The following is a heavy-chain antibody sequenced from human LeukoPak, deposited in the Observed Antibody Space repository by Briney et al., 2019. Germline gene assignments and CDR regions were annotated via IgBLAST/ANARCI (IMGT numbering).Heavy chain of an antibody. Sequence: KPSETLSLTCTVSGGSISSSSYYWGWIRQPPGKGLEWIGSIYYSGSTYYNPSLKSRVTISVDTSKNQFSLKLSPVTAADTAVYYCASMQKAAGNFPAPPTRSFHADYWGQGTLVTVSS. V-gene: IGHV4-39*01. J-gene: IGHJ4*02. CDR2: IYYSGST. CDR1: GGSISSSSYY. CDR3: ASMQKAAGNFPAPPTRSFHADY. D-gene: IGHD6-13*01.